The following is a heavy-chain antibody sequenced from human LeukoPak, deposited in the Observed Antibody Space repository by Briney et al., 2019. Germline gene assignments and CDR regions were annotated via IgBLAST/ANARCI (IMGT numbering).Heavy chain of an antibody. CDR3: ARGLGKGSSDY. Sequence: GGSLRLSCVASGFTFSYSWMIWVRQAPRRGLEWVANINQPGSQKYHVDSVKGRFTISRDNARNSLFLQMNSLTADDTAVYYCARGLGKGSSDYWGQGTLVTVSS. CDR1: GFTFSYSW. CDR2: INQPGSQK. D-gene: IGHD6-6*01. V-gene: IGHV3-7*03. J-gene: IGHJ4*02.